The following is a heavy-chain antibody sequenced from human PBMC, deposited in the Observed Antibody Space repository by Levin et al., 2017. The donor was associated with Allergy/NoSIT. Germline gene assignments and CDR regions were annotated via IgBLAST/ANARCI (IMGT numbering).Heavy chain of an antibody. V-gene: IGHV3-11*01. CDR1: GFIFSDYY. D-gene: IGHD5-24*01. CDR2: ISHSGKTI. Sequence: PGGSLRLSCVASGFIFSDYYMSWIRQAPGKGLEWISYISHSGKTIYYADSVKGRFTVSRDNAENSLFLQMNSLRAEDTAVYYCARDREWLQMGNYFDYWGQGALVTVSS. CDR3: ARDREWLQMGNYFDY. J-gene: IGHJ4*02.